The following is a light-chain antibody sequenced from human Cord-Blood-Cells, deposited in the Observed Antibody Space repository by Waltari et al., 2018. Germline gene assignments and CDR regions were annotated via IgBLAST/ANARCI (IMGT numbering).Light chain of an antibody. V-gene: IGKV1-5*01. CDR1: QSISSW. Sequence: DIQMTHSPSTLSASVRDSVNITCRASQSISSWLAWYQQKPGKDPKLLIYDASSLESGVPSRFSGSGSGTEFTLTISSLQPDDFATDYCQQYNSYWTFGQGTKVEIK. J-gene: IGKJ1*01. CDR3: QQYNSYWT. CDR2: DAS.